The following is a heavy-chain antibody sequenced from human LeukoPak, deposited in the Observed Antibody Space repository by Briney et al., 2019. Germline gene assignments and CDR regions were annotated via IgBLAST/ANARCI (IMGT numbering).Heavy chain of an antibody. Sequence: PGRSLRLSCAASGFTFSSYGMHWVRQAPGKGLEWVAVIWYDGSNKYYADSVKGRFTISRDNSKNTLYLQMNSLRAEDTAVYYCARGGYSGPAYFDYWGQGTLVTVSS. J-gene: IGHJ4*02. D-gene: IGHD3-10*01. CDR1: GFTFSSYG. CDR3: ARGGYSGPAYFDY. CDR2: IWYDGSNK. V-gene: IGHV3-33*01.